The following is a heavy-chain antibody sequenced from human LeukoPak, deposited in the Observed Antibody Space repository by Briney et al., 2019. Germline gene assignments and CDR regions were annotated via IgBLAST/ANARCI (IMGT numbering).Heavy chain of an antibody. V-gene: IGHV1-2*02. CDR3: ARAIPGRDGYNYLGYFDY. D-gene: IGHD5-24*01. Sequence: ASVKVSCKASGYTFTGYYMHWVRQAPGQGLEWMGWINPNSGGTNYAQKFQGRVTMTRDTSISTAYMELSRLRSDDTAVYYCARAIPGRDGYNYLGYFDYWGQGTLVTVSS. CDR2: INPNSGGT. CDR1: GYTFTGYY. J-gene: IGHJ4*02.